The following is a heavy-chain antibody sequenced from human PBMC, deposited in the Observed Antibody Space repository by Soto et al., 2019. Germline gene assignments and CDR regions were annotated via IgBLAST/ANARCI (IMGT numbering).Heavy chain of an antibody. CDR2: SSVSGTIT. D-gene: IGHD2-15*01. CDR3: AEWARYCSGADCSA. Sequence: EVQLLESGGGLVQPGGSLRLSCAASGFPFSSRAMSWVRQAPGKGLEWVSASSVSGTITYYADSVKGRFPISRDTSKNTLYLQMTSLRADDTAVYYCAEWARYCSGADCSAWGQGTLVTVSS. CDR1: GFPFSSRA. V-gene: IGHV3-23*01. J-gene: IGHJ5*02.